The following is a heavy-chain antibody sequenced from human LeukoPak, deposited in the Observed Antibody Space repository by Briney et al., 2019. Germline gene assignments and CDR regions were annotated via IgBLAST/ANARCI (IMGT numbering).Heavy chain of an antibody. CDR3: AKDIGVGSCNGCLFDY. CDR2: ISWDGDST. J-gene: IGHJ4*02. V-gene: IGHV3-43*01. D-gene: IGHD2-15*01. Sequence: GGSLRLSCAASGFTFDDYTMHWVRQAPGKGLEWVSLISWDGDSTYYADSVKGRFTISRDNSKNSLYLQMNSLRTEDTALYYCAKDIGVGSCNGCLFDYWGQGTLVTVST. CDR1: GFTFDDYT.